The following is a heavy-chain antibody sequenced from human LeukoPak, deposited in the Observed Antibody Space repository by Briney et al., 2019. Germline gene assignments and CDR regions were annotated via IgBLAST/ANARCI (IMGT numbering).Heavy chain of an antibody. CDR1: GFTFSSYS. D-gene: IGHD1-14*01. CDR3: ARRNPSDRYDAFDI. J-gene: IGHJ3*02. Sequence: GESLKISCAASGFTFSSYSMNWVRQAPGKGLEWVSAVSSSSGYIYNADSVKGRFTISRDSAENSLYLQMNSLRAEDTAVYYCARRNPSDRYDAFDIWGQGTVVTVSS. V-gene: IGHV3-21*01. CDR2: VSSSSGYI.